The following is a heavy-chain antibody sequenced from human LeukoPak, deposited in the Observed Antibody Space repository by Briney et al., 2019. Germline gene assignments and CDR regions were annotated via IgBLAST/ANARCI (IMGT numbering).Heavy chain of an antibody. V-gene: IGHV3-30*02. CDR1: GFTFSSYA. CDR3: AKSQVYYDFWSGHQYYFDY. Sequence: GGSLRLSCAASGFTFSSYAMHWVRQAPGKGLEWVAFIRYDGSNKYYADSVKGRFTISRDNSKNTLYLQMNSLRAEDTAVYYCAKSQVYYDFWSGHQYYFDYWGQGTLVTVSS. J-gene: IGHJ4*02. D-gene: IGHD3-3*01. CDR2: IRYDGSNK.